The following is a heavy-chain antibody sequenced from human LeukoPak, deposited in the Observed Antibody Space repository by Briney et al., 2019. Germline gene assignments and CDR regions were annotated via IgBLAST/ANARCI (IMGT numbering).Heavy chain of an antibody. Sequence: GGSLRLSCAASGFTFSSYAMHWVRQAPGKGLEWVAVISYDGSNEYYADSVKGRLTISRDNSRNTLYLQMSSLRADGTAVYYCARDRSSFDLWGQGALVTVSS. CDR1: GFTFSSYA. CDR3: ARDRSSFDL. D-gene: IGHD6-13*01. CDR2: ISYDGSNE. J-gene: IGHJ4*02. V-gene: IGHV3-30-3*01.